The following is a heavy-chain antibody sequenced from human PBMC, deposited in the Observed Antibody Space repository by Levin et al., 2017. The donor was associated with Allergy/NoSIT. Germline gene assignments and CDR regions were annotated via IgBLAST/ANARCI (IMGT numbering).Heavy chain of an antibody. CDR2: ISYDGSNK. CDR1: GFTFSSYA. Sequence: PSETLSLTCAASGFTFSSYAMHWVRQAPGKGLEWVAVISYDGSNKYYADSVKGRFTISRDNSKNTLYLQMNSLRAEDTAVYYCARGITIFGVVPTHGMDVWGQGTTVTVSS. V-gene: IGHV3-30-3*01. J-gene: IGHJ6*02. D-gene: IGHD3-3*01. CDR3: ARGITIFGVVPTHGMDV.